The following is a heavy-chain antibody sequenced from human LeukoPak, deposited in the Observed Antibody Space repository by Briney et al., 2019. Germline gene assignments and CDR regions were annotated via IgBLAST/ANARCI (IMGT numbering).Heavy chain of an antibody. CDR2: TIGSGSTT. CDR3: ARRNSSGSPYYYYYGMDV. Sequence: GGSLRLSCAASGFTFSSYGMNWVRQAPGKGLEWVSYTIGSGSTTYYADSVKGRFTISRDNAENSLYLQMNSLRAEDTAVYYCARRNSSGSPYYYYYGMDVWGQGTTVTVSS. J-gene: IGHJ6*02. CDR1: GFTFSSYG. V-gene: IGHV3-48*01. D-gene: IGHD3-22*01.